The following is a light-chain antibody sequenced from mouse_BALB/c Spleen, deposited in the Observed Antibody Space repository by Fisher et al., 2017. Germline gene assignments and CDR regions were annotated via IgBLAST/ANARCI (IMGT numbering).Light chain of an antibody. CDR2: DTS. CDR3: QQRSSYPLT. CDR1: SSVSY. Sequence: IVLTQSPAIMSASLGEEITLTCSASSSVSYMYWYQQKSGTSPKRWIYDTSKLASGVPARFSGSGSGTSYSLTISRMEAEDAATYYCQQRSSYPLTFGAGTKLELK. J-gene: IGKJ5*01. V-gene: IGKV4-59*01.